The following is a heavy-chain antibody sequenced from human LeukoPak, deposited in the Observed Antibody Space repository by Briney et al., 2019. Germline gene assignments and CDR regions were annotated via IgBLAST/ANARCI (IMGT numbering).Heavy chain of an antibody. D-gene: IGHD3-22*01. V-gene: IGHV1-46*01. J-gene: IGHJ4*02. CDR2: ISTSDCST. Sequence: ASVKVSCKASGYTFTTYYMHWVRQAPGQGLEWMGIISTSDCSTSYAQKFQDRVTMTRDTSTSRVYMELSSLRSEDTAVYYCAREGLDTSDYYGSRLDYWGPGTLVTVSS. CDR1: GYTFTTYY. CDR3: AREGLDTSDYYGSRLDY.